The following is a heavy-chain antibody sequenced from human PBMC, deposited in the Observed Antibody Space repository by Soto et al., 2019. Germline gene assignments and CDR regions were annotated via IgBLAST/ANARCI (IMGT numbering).Heavy chain of an antibody. V-gene: IGHV1-18*01. CDR1: GYTFTSYG. J-gene: IGHJ6*04. D-gene: IGHD3-9*01. Sequence: QVQLVQSGAEVKKPGASVKVSCKASGYTFTSYGISWVRQAPGQGLEWMGWISAYNGNTNYAQKLQGRVTMTTDTSTRKGYMELRSLRSDDTAVYYFAGSFVSELVIPHHLDVLGKGTTVTVSS. CDR2: ISAYNGNT. CDR3: AGSFVSELVIPHHLDV.